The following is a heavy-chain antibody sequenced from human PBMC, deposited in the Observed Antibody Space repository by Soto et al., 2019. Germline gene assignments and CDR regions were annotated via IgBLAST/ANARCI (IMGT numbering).Heavy chain of an antibody. CDR3: ARSYSRSWYAVGYYFDF. CDR2: IWYDGSNK. CDR1: GFTFSSYG. D-gene: IGHD6-13*01. Sequence: QVQLVESGGGVVQPGRSLRLSCAASGFTFSSYGMHWVRQAPGKGLEWVAVIWYDGSNKYYADSVKGRFTISRDNSKNTLYLQMNSLRAEDTAVYYCARSYSRSWYAVGYYFDFWGQGTLVTVSS. V-gene: IGHV3-33*01. J-gene: IGHJ4*02.